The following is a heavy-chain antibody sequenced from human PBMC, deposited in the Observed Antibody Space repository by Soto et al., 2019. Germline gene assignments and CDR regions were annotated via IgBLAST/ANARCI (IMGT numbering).Heavy chain of an antibody. CDR1: GGSISSSSYY. D-gene: IGHD3-9*01. CDR3: ASGYDILTGYPRGDYYGMDV. Sequence: SETLCLTCTVSGGSISSSSYYWGWIRQPPGKGLEWIGSIYYSGSTYYNPSLKSRVTISVDTSKNQFSLKLSSVTAADTAVYYCASGYDILTGYPRGDYYGMDVWGQGTTVTVSS. V-gene: IGHV4-39*01. J-gene: IGHJ6*02. CDR2: IYYSGST.